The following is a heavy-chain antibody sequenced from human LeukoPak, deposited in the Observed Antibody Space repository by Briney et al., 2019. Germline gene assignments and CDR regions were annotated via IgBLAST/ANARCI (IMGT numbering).Heavy chain of an antibody. D-gene: IGHD6-19*01. CDR3: ARDMNPGTIVVAGHDY. J-gene: IGHJ4*02. CDR1: GGTFSSYA. CDR2: IIPIFGTA. V-gene: IGHV1-69*13. Sequence: GASVKVSCKASGGTFSSYAISWVRQAPGQGLEWMGGIIPIFGTANYAQKFQGRVTITADESTSTAYMELSSLRSEDTAVYYCARDMNPGTIVVAGHDYWGQGTLVTVSS.